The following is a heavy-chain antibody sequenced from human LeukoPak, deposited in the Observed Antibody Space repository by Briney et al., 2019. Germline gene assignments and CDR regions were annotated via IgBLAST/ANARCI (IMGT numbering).Heavy chain of an antibody. J-gene: IGHJ6*02. D-gene: IGHD2-2*02. CDR3: ATAPILRGEAGEQYKYGMDV. CDR1: GFTFSSYS. V-gene: IGHV3-21*04. CDR2: ISSSSSFI. Sequence: KPGGSLRLSCAASGFTFSSYSMSWVRQAPGKGLEWVSSISSSSSFIYYADSVKGRFTISRDNAKNSLYLQMNSLRAADTAVYYCATAPILRGEAGEQYKYGMDVWGQGTTVIVSS.